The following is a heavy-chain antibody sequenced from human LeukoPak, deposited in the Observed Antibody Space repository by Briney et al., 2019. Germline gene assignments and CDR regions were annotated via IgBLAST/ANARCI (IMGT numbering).Heavy chain of an antibody. Sequence: SETLSLTCTVSGGSISSYYWSWIRQPPGKGLEWIGYIYYSGSTNYNPSPKSRVTISVDTSKNQFSLKLTSVTAADTAVYYCARESHAGYCSSTSCSDAFDIWGQGTMVTVSS. D-gene: IGHD2-2*01. J-gene: IGHJ3*02. V-gene: IGHV4-59*01. CDR3: ARESHAGYCSSTSCSDAFDI. CDR1: GGSISSYY. CDR2: IYYSGST.